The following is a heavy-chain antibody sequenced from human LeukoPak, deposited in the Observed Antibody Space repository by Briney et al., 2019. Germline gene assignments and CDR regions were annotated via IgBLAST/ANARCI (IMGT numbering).Heavy chain of an antibody. CDR1: GYTLTELS. D-gene: IGHD1-7*01. CDR2: FDPEDGET. J-gene: IGHJ4*02. V-gene: IGHV1-24*01. CDR3: ATEPLVTGTGMLDY. Sequence: GASVMVSCKVSGYTLTELSMHWVRQAPGKGLEWMGGFDPEDGETIYAQKFQGRVTMTEDTSTDTAYMELSSLRSEDTAVYYCATEPLVTGTGMLDYWGQGTLVTVSS.